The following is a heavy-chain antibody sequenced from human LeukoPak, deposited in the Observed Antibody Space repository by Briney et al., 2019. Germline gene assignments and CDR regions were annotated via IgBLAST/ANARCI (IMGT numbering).Heavy chain of an antibody. CDR3: AKDRLSAVSAFDH. Sequence: GGSLRLSCAASGFTFSSYAMSWVRQAPGKGLEWVSGIGGNGVGTYYADPVKGRFAISRDNSKNTVLLQMNDLRAEDTAVYYCAKDRLSAVSAFDHWGQGTLVTVSS. D-gene: IGHD6-19*01. CDR2: IGGNGVGT. J-gene: IGHJ4*02. CDR1: GFTFSSYA. V-gene: IGHV3-23*01.